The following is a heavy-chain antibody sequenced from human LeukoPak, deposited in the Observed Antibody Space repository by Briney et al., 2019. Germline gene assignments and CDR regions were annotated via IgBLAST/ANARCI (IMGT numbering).Heavy chain of an antibody. Sequence: SETLSLTCTVSGGSISSGSYYWSWIRQPAGKGLEWIGRIYISGSTNYNPSLTSRVTISVDTSKNQFSLKLSSVTAADTAVYYCARDTAMVNGWFDPWGQGTLVTVSS. CDR2: IYISGST. CDR3: ARDTAMVNGWFDP. J-gene: IGHJ5*02. D-gene: IGHD5-18*01. V-gene: IGHV4-61*02. CDR1: GGSISSGSYY.